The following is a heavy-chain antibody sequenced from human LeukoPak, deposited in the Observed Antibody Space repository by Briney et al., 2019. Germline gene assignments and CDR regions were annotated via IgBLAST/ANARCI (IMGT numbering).Heavy chain of an antibody. CDR2: ISSSGDTI. Sequence: GGSLRPSCAASGFTFSSYEMNWVRQAPGKGLEWVSYISSSGDTIYCADSVNGRFTISRDSAKNSLYLQMNSLRAEDTAVYYCAREMDYYDSRPIDYWGQGTLVTVSS. CDR3: AREMDYYDSRPIDY. CDR1: GFTFSSYE. D-gene: IGHD3-22*01. V-gene: IGHV3-48*03. J-gene: IGHJ4*02.